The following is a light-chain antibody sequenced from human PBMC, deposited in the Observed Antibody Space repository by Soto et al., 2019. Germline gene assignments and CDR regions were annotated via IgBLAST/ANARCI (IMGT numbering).Light chain of an antibody. CDR1: SSDVGGYNY. CDR2: EVT. Sequence: QSALTQPASVSGSPGQSITISCTGTSSDVGGYNYVSWYQHHPGKAPKLLIYEVTTRPSGVSNRFSGSKSANTASLTISGLQTEDEADYYCSSFTSSFTRVFGTGTKLTVL. CDR3: SSFTSSFTRV. V-gene: IGLV2-14*01. J-gene: IGLJ1*01.